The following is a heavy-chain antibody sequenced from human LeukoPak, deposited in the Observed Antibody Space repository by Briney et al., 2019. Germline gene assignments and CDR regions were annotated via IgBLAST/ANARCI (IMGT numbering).Heavy chain of an antibody. V-gene: IGHV4-61*01. J-gene: IGHJ4*02. CDR2: IYYSGST. CDR1: GGSVTSGSYY. Sequence: PSETLSLTCTVSGGSVTSGSYYWSWIRQPPGKGLEWIGYIYYSGSTKYNPSLKSRVTISVDTSKNQFSLKLSSVTAADTAVYYCARLVGLRLGELSLYPDYWGQGTLVTVSS. D-gene: IGHD3-16*02. CDR3: ARLVGLRLGELSLYPDY.